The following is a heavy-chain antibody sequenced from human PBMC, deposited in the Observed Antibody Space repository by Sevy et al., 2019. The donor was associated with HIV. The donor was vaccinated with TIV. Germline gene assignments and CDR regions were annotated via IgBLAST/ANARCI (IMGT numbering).Heavy chain of an antibody. CDR2: IRYDGGNT. D-gene: IGHD5-12*01. J-gene: IGHJ6*02. Sequence: GGSLRLSCAGSGFTFSSNGMHWVRQAPGKGPEWVAFIRYDGGNTYYAHSVKGRFTISRDNSKNTLYLQMNSLKPEDTAVYYCARNRDDSSGFHMDVWGQGTTVTVSS. CDR3: ARNRDDSSGFHMDV. V-gene: IGHV3-30*02. CDR1: GFTFSSNG.